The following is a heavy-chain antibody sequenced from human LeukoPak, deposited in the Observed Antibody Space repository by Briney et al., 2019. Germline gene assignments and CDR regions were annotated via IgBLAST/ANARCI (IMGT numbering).Heavy chain of an antibody. CDR1: GFTFSSYW. CDR3: AREYYDFWSGYYNDY. D-gene: IGHD3-3*01. J-gene: IGHJ4*02. CDR2: IKQDGSEK. Sequence: GGSLRLSCAASGFTFSSYWMSWVRQAPGKGLEWVANIKQDGSEKYYVDSVKGRFTISRGNAKNSLYLQMNSLRAEDTAVYYCAREYYDFWSGYYNDYWGQGTLVTVSS. V-gene: IGHV3-7*01.